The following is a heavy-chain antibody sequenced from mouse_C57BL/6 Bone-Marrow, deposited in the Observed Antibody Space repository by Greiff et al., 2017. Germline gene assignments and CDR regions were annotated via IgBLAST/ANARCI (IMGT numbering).Heavy chain of an antibody. Sequence: QVQLKQPGAELVKPGASVKLSCKASGYTFTSYWMQWVKQRPGHGLEWIGEIDPSDSYTNYNQKFKGKATLTVDTSSSTAYMQLSSLTSEDSAVYYCARDDYGYFDYWGQGTTLTVSS. D-gene: IGHD2-4*01. V-gene: IGHV1-50*01. CDR2: IDPSDSYT. CDR3: ARDDYGYFDY. J-gene: IGHJ2*01. CDR1: GYTFTSYW.